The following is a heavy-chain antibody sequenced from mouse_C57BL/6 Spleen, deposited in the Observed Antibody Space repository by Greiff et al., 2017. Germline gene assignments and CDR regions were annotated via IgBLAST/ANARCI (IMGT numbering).Heavy chain of an antibody. CDR1: GFSFTSYG. J-gene: IGHJ3*01. CDR3: ARDIYYYGSSYSWFAY. CDR2: IRSGGST. Sequence: QVQLQQSGPGLVQPSQSLSITCTVSGFSFTSYGVHWVRQPPGKGLEWLGVIRSGGSTDYNAAFISRLSISKDNSKSQVFFKMNSQQADDTAIYYCARDIYYYGSSYSWFAYWGQGTLVTVSA. V-gene: IGHV2-2*01. D-gene: IGHD1-1*01.